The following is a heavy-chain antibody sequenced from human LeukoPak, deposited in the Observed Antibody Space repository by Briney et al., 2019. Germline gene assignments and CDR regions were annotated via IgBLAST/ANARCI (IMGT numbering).Heavy chain of an antibody. CDR2: INPNSGGT. D-gene: IGHD3-10*01. Sequence: ASVKVSCKASGYTFTGYYMHWVRQAPGQGLEWMGWINPNSGGTNYAQKFQGRVTMTRNTSISTAYMELSSLRSEDTAVYYCARGFGSYYYYMDVWGKGTTVTISS. V-gene: IGHV1-2*02. CDR1: GYTFTGYY. CDR3: ARGFGSYYYYMDV. J-gene: IGHJ6*03.